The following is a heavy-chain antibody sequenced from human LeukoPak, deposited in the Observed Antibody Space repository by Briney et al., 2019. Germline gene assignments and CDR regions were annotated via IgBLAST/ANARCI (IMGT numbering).Heavy chain of an antibody. Sequence: SETLSLTCTVSGGSISSYYWSWIRQPPGKGLEWIGYIYYSGSTNYNPSLKSRVTISVDTSKSQFSLKLSSVTAADTAMYYCARQTRGLNWFDPWGQGTLVTVSS. D-gene: IGHD3/OR15-3a*01. CDR2: IYYSGST. CDR3: ARQTRGLNWFDP. V-gene: IGHV4-59*08. J-gene: IGHJ5*02. CDR1: GGSISSYY.